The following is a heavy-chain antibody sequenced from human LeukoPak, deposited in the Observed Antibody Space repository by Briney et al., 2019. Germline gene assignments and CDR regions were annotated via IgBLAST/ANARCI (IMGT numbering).Heavy chain of an antibody. D-gene: IGHD3-22*01. CDR1: GYMFSRYW. CDR3: ARDFSGYDDY. J-gene: IGHJ4*02. V-gene: IGHV3-74*01. Sequence: GGSLRLSCAASGYMFSRYWIQWVRQAPGKGLVWVSRINTDGTITTYADSVKGRFTISRDNAKNTLYLQMNSLRVEDTAVYYCARDFSGYDDYWGRGPLVSVSS. CDR2: INTDGTIT.